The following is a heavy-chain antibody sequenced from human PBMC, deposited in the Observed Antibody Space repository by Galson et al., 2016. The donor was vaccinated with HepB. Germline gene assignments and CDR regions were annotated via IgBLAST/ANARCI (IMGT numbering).Heavy chain of an antibody. CDR1: GFTFNNYW. D-gene: IGHD6-19*01. Sequence: SLRLSCAASGFTFNNYWMSWVRQAPGKGLEWVANINQDGSEKYYVDSVKGRFTISRDDATHSLYLQMNSLRAEETAVYYCARVKGVTVATYSDYWGQGSLVTVSA. CDR3: ARVKGVTVATYSDY. CDR2: INQDGSEK. V-gene: IGHV3-7*01. J-gene: IGHJ4*02.